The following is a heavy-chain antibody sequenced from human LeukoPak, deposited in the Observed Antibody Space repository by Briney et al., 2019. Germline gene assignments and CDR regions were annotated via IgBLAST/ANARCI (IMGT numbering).Heavy chain of an antibody. CDR3: ARGRLGTWFGELKA. CDR2: ISAYNGNT. V-gene: IGHV1-18*01. J-gene: IGHJ5*02. CDR1: GYTFTSYG. D-gene: IGHD3-10*01. Sequence: GASVKVSCKASGYTFTSYGISWVRQAPGQGLEWMGWISAYNGNTNYAQKFQGRVTMTRDTSISTAYMELSSLRSDDTAVYYCARGRLGTWFGELKAWGQGTLVTVSS.